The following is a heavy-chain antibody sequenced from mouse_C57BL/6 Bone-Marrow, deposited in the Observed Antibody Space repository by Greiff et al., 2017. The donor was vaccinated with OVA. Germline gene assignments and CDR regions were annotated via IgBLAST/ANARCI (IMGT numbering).Heavy chain of an antibody. CDR1: GFTFSDYY. V-gene: IGHV5-16*01. D-gene: IGHD3-3*01. CDR3: ARGGWDWYFDV. CDR2: INYDGSST. J-gene: IGHJ1*03. Sequence: EVQLVESEGGLVQPGSSMKLSCTASGFTFSDYYMAWVRQVPEKGLEWVANINYDGSSTYYLDSLKSRFIISRDNAKNILYLQMSSLKSGDTATYYCARGGWDWYFDVWGTGTTVTVSS.